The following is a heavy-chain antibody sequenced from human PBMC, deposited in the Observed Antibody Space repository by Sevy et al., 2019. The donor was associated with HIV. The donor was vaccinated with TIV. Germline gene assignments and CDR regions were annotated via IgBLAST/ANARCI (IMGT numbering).Heavy chain of an antibody. D-gene: IGHD2-15*01. CDR3: AKGGCGGIDHYGMDV. CDR1: GFRFNNFG. Sequence: GGSLRLSCAASGFRFNNFGMYWVRQAPGKGLEGVAFIRYDGINKYYVVSVKGRSTISRDNSKDTLYLEMKSLRLEDTAIYYCAKGGCGGIDHYGMDVWGQGTTVTVSS. CDR2: IRYDGINK. J-gene: IGHJ6*02. V-gene: IGHV3-30*02.